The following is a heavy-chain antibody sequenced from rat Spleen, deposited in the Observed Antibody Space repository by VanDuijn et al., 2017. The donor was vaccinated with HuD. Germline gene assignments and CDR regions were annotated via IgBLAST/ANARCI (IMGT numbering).Heavy chain of an antibody. CDR1: GFTFSDYY. D-gene: IGHD1-9*01. CDR3: ARRHYGYTDYFDY. CDR2: ISSGDSSGHSGT. J-gene: IGHJ2*01. V-gene: IGHV5-29*01. Sequence: EVQLVESDGGLVQPGRSLKLSCAASGFTFSDYYMAWVRQAPTKGLEWVATISSGDSSGHSGTYYRDSVKGRFTISRDIAKSILFLEMDSLRSEDTATYYCARRHYGYTDYFDYWGQGVMVTVSS.